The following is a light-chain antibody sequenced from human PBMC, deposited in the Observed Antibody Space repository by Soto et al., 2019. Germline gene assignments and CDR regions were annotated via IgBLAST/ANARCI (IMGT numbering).Light chain of an antibody. V-gene: IGKV3D-15*01. CDR2: DAS. CDR3: QQYGDCPGA. J-gene: IGKJ4*01. Sequence: VMAQSPPTLSVSPGERATLSCRASQSVGSKLAWYQQRPGQAPRLLIYDASNRATGIPAGFSGSGSGTEFSLTISSLQSEDFAVYSCQQYGDCPGALGGGTKVDTK. CDR1: QSVGSK.